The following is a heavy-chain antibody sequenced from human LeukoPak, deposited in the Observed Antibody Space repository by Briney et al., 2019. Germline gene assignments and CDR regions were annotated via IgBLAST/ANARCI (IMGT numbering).Heavy chain of an antibody. Sequence: PGGSLRLSCAASGFTFSSYAMSWARQAPGKGLEWVGRIKSKTHGGTVDYAAPVKGRFTISRDDSKNTLYLQMNSLKTEDTAVYYCTLAGNGDYWGQGTLVTVSS. CDR3: TLAGNGDY. V-gene: IGHV3-15*01. CDR2: IKSKTHGGTV. CDR1: GFTFSSYA. J-gene: IGHJ4*02. D-gene: IGHD6-19*01.